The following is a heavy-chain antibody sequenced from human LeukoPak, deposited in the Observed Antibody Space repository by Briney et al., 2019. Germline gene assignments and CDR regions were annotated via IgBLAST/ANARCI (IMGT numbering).Heavy chain of an antibody. V-gene: IGHV1-2*02. CDR3: ARLGYSYGYWLGAFDI. Sequence: ASVKVSSKASGYTFTGYYMHWVRQAPGQGLEWMGWINPNSGGTNYAQKFQGRVTMTRGTSISTAYMELSRLRSDDTAVYYCARLGYSYGYWLGAFDIWGQGTMVTVSS. CDR1: GYTFTGYY. J-gene: IGHJ3*02. D-gene: IGHD5-18*01. CDR2: INPNSGGT.